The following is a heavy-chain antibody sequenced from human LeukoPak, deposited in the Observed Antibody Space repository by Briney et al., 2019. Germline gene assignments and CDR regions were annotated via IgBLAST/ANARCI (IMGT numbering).Heavy chain of an antibody. CDR3: AKIVRGTWAFDY. V-gene: IGHV3-23*01. CDR2: ISGGGSST. Sequence: PGGSLRLSCAASGFTFSTYGISWVRQAPGKGLEWVSGISGGGSSTYYADSVKGRFTISRDNSKNTLYLQMNSLRAEDTAVYYCAKIVRGTWAFDYWGQGTLVTVSS. J-gene: IGHJ4*02. D-gene: IGHD2/OR15-2a*01. CDR1: GFTFSTYG.